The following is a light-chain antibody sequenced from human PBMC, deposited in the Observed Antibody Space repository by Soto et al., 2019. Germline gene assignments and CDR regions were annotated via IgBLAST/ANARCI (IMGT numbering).Light chain of an antibody. CDR2: DAS. CDR3: QQRSNWPPTWT. J-gene: IGKJ1*01. Sequence: EIVLTQSPATLSLSPGERATLSCRASQSVSSYLAWYQQKPGQAPRLLIYDASNRATGIPARFSGSGSGTDFTLTISSLEPEDFAVYDCQQRSNWPPTWTFGQGTKAE. V-gene: IGKV3-11*01. CDR1: QSVSSY.